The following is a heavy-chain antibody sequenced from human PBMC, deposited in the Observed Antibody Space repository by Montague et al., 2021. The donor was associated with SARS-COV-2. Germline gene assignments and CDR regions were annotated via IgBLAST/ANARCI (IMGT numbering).Heavy chain of an antibody. CDR1: GGSISSYY. D-gene: IGHD2-15*01. V-gene: IGHV4-59*12. J-gene: IGHJ3*02. Sequence: SETLSLTCTVSGGSISSYYWSWIRQPPGKGLEWIGYIYYSGSTNYNPSLKSRVTISVDTSKNQFSLKLSSVTAADTAVYYCARDTGISGAFDNWGQGTMVTVSS. CDR3: ARDTGISGAFDN. CDR2: IYYSGST.